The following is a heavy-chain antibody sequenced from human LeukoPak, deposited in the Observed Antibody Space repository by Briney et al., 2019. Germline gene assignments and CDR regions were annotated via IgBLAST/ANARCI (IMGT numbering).Heavy chain of an antibody. Sequence: GESLKISCKGSGYSFTSYWIGWVRQMPGKGLEWMGIIYPGDSDTRYSPSFQGQVTISADKSISTAYLQWSSLKASDTAMYYCVRRPRVRGVRDWYFDLWGRGTLVTVSS. V-gene: IGHV5-51*01. J-gene: IGHJ2*01. CDR3: VRRPRVRGVRDWYFDL. CDR1: GYSFTSYW. CDR2: IYPGDSDT. D-gene: IGHD3-10*01.